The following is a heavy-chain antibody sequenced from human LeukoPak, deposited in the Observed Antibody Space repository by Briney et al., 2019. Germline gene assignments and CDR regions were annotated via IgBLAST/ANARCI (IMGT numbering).Heavy chain of an antibody. CDR2: IVVGSGNT. V-gene: IGHV1-58*02. J-gene: IGHJ4*02. Sequence: ASVKVSCKASGYTFTGYYMHWVRQAPGQGLEWIGWIVVGSGNTNYAQKFQERVTITRDMSTSTAYMKLSSLRSEDTAVYYCAAGENWNYRQAPYYFDYWGQGTLVTVSS. CDR3: AAGENWNYRQAPYYFDY. D-gene: IGHD1-7*01. CDR1: GYTFTGYY.